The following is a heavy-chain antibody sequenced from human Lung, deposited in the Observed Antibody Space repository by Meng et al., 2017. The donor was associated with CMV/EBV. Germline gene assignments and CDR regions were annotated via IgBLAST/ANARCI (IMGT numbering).Heavy chain of an antibody. D-gene: IGHD2-2*01. J-gene: IGHJ6*02. CDR2: INPNSGGT. CDR1: GYTFTGYY. V-gene: IGHV1-2*02. Sequence: SVKXSCKASGYTFTGYYMHWVRQAPGQGLEWMGWINPNSGGTNYAQKFQGRVTMTRDTSISTAYMELSRLRSDDTAVYYCARDRVPAAFRDYGMDVWGQGTTVTVSS. CDR3: ARDRVPAAFRDYGMDV.